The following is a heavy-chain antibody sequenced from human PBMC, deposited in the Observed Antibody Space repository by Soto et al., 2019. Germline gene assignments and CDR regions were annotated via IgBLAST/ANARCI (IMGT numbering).Heavy chain of an antibody. V-gene: IGHV4-34*01. J-gene: IGHJ4*02. CDR2: INHSGST. CDR1: GGSFSGYY. CDR3: AHRLGGFTWNDAYFDF. D-gene: IGHD1-1*01. Sequence: QVQLQQWGAGLLKPSETLSLTCAVYGGSFSGYYWSWIRQPPGKGLEWIGEINHSGSTNYNPSLKSRVTISVDTSKNQFSLKLSSVTAADTAVYYCAHRLGGFTWNDAYFDFWGQGALVTVSS.